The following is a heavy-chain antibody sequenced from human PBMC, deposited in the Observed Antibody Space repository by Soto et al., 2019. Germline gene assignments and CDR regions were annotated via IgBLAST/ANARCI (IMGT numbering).Heavy chain of an antibody. D-gene: IGHD2-15*01. J-gene: IGHJ6*02. CDR2: INHSGST. V-gene: IGHV4-34*01. CDR1: GGSFSGYY. Sequence: TLSLTCAVYGGSFSGYYWSWIRQPPGKGLEWIGEINHSGSTNYNPSLKSRVTISVDTSKNQFSLKLSSVTAADTAVYYCARRFIGYYYGMDVWGQGTTVTVSS. CDR3: ARRFIGYYYGMDV.